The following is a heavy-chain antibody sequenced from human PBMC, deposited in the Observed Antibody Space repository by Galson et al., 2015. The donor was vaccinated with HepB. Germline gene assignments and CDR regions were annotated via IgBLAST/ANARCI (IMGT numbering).Heavy chain of an antibody. D-gene: IGHD2-2*01. V-gene: IGHV1-2*02. CDR1: GYTFTGNY. CDR2: INPNSGGT. Sequence: SVKVSCKASGYTFTGNYMHWVRQAPGQGLEWMGWINPNSGGTNYAQKFQGRVTMTRDTSISTAYMELSRLRSDDTAVYYCARDSGSSTFMDVWGKGTTVTVSS. J-gene: IGHJ6*03. CDR3: ARDSGSSTFMDV.